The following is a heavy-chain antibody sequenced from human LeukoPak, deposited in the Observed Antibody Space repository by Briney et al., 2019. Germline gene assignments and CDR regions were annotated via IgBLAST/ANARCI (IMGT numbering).Heavy chain of an antibody. Sequence: GRSLRLSYAASGFTFDDYATHWVRQAPGKGLGWDSGIRRNSGSIDYAYSVKGRVTISRDSAKNSLYLQMNSLRAEDTALYYCAKDRNVMGFWSGLFDYWGQGTLVTVSS. J-gene: IGHJ4*02. CDR2: IRRNSGSI. D-gene: IGHD3-3*01. CDR3: AKDRNVMGFWSGLFDY. CDR1: GFTFDDYA. V-gene: IGHV3-9*01.